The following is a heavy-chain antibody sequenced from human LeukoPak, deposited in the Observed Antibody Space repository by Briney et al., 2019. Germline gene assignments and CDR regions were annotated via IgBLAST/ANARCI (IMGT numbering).Heavy chain of an antibody. Sequence: SETLSLTCTVSGGSISSYYWSWIRQPAGKGLVWIGRIYTSGSTNYNPSLKSRVTMSVDTSKNQFSLKLSSVTVADTAVYYCASLVGATTDFDYWGQGTLVTVSS. CDR3: ASLVGATTDFDY. D-gene: IGHD1-26*01. J-gene: IGHJ4*02. CDR1: GGSISSYY. CDR2: IYTSGST. V-gene: IGHV4-4*07.